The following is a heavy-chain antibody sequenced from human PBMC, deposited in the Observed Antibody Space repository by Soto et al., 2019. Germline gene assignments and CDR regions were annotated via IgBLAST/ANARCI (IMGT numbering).Heavy chain of an antibody. CDR1: GYSFTSYW. J-gene: IGHJ6*02. V-gene: IGHV5-51*01. D-gene: IGHD2-2*01. CDR3: ARQRNIVLVPASNYYYGMDV. Sequence: PGESLKISCKGSGYSFTSYWIGWVRQMPGKGLEWMGIIYPGDSDTRYSPSFQGQVTISADKSISTAYLQWSSLKAPDTAMYYCARQRNIVLVPASNYYYGMDVWGQGTTVTVSS. CDR2: IYPGDSDT.